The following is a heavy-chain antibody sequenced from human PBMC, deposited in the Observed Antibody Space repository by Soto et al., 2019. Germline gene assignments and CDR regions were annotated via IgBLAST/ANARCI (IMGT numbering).Heavy chain of an antibody. J-gene: IGHJ6*02. V-gene: IGHV3-21*04. CDR3: ARVRFGQWGYAMDV. CDR1: GFTFSTYS. Sequence: PVGSLRLSCAASGFTFSTYSMNWVRQAPGKGLEWVSSISSSSRYIYYADSVKGRFTISRDNAKNSLYLQMNSLRAEDTAIYYCARVRFGQWGYAMDVWGQGTTVTVS. CDR2: ISSSSRYI. D-gene: IGHD3-10*01.